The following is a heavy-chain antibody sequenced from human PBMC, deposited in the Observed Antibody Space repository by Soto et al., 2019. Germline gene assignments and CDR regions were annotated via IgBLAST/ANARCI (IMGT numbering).Heavy chain of an antibody. J-gene: IGHJ2*01. CDR2: IWYDGSNK. Sequence: QVQLEESGGGVVQPGRSLRLSCAASGFTFSSYGMHWVRQAPGKGLEWVAVIWYDGSNKYYADSAKGRFTISRDNSKNSLYLQMNSLGAEDTAVYYCARIPQIAVAGTRFGYFDLWCRGTLVTVSS. CDR1: GFTFSSYG. V-gene: IGHV3-33*01. CDR3: ARIPQIAVAGTRFGYFDL. D-gene: IGHD6-19*01.